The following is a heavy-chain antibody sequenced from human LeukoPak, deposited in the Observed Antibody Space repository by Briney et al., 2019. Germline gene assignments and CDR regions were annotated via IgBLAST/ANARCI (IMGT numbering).Heavy chain of an antibody. CDR2: IYSGGST. CDR3: ARDWGYCSGGSCLYYYYGMDV. V-gene: IGHV3-66*01. D-gene: IGHD2-15*01. CDR1: GFTFSSNY. Sequence: PGGSLRLSCAASGFTFSSNYMSWVRQAPGKGLEWVSVIYSGGSTYYADSVKGRFTISRDNSKNTLYLQMNSLRAEDTAVYYCARDWGYCSGGSCLYYYYGMDVWGQGTTVTVSS. J-gene: IGHJ6*02.